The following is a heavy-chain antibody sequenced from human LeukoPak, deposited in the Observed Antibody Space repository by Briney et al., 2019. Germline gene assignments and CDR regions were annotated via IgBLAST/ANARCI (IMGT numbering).Heavy chain of an antibody. Sequence: TGGSLRLSCAASGFTFSSYAMSWVRQAPGKGLEWVSAISGSGGSTYYADSVKGRFTISRDNSRNTLYLQMNSLRAEDTAVYYCAILVDTAADFDYWGQGTLVTVSS. D-gene: IGHD5-18*01. CDR3: AILVDTAADFDY. V-gene: IGHV3-23*01. CDR1: GFTFSSYA. CDR2: ISGSGGST. J-gene: IGHJ4*02.